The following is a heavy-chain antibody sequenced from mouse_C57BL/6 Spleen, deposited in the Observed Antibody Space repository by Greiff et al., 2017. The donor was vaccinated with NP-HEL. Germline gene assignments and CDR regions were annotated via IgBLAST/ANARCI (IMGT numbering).Heavy chain of an antibody. Sequence: QVQLQQPGAELVKPGASVTMSCKASGYTFTSYWITWVKQRPGQGLEWIGDIYPGGGSTNYNEKFKSKATLTVDSTSSTAYMQHSSLTSEDSAVFYCGREVDVWGTGTTVTVSS. J-gene: IGHJ1*03. CDR1: GYTFTSYW. CDR3: GREVDV. CDR2: IYPGGGST. V-gene: IGHV1-55*01.